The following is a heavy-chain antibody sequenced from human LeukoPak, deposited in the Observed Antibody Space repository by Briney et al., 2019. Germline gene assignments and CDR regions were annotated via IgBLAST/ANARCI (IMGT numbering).Heavy chain of an antibody. V-gene: IGHV3-66*01. Sequence: GGSLRLSCAASGFTVSSNYMSWVRQAPGKGLEWVSVIYSGGSTYYADSEKGRFTISRDNSKNTLYLQMNSLRAEDTAVYYCARDLPHYDILTGYHNYGMDVWGQGTTVTVSS. D-gene: IGHD3-9*01. CDR1: GFTVSSNY. J-gene: IGHJ6*02. CDR2: IYSGGST. CDR3: ARDLPHYDILTGYHNYGMDV.